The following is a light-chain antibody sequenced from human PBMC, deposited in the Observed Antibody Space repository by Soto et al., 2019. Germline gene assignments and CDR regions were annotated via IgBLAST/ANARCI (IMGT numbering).Light chain of an antibody. CDR1: QSVSIN. V-gene: IGKV3-15*01. Sequence: EIVMTQSPATLSVSPGERATLSCRASQSVSINLAWYQQKPGQAPRLLIYGASARATVIPASFSGSGSGTEFTLSISILQTEDWAVDDCRQYNNWRNTFGQGTKLEIK. CDR2: GAS. J-gene: IGKJ2*01. CDR3: RQYNNWRNT.